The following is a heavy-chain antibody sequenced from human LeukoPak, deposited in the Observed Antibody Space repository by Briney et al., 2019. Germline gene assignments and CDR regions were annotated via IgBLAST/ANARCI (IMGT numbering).Heavy chain of an antibody. J-gene: IGHJ4*02. V-gene: IGHV1-46*01. D-gene: IGHD6-13*01. Sequence: ASVNVSCKASGYTFTSYWTQWVRQAPGQGLEWMGLINPSDGSIAYAHRFQGRVTMTRDTSTSIVYMDLSSLRSEDTAVYYCAKAPRNSSTMLDYWGQGTLLTVSS. CDR3: AKAPRNSSTMLDY. CDR1: GYTFTSYW. CDR2: INPSDGSI.